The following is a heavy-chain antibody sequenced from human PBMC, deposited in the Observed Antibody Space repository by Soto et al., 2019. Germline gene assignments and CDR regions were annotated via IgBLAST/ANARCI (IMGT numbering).Heavy chain of an antibody. CDR3: ARASGERYPRSRVFDY. V-gene: IGHV3-23*01. J-gene: IGHJ4*02. D-gene: IGHD1-26*01. CDR2: ITNTGGDT. Sequence: EVQLLESGGDLVQPGGSLRLSCAASGFTFSSNAMSWVRQAPGKGLEWVSVITNTGGDTLYADSVKGRFTISRDNSKNTLYLQMNSLRAEDTDIYYCARASGERYPRSRVFDYWGQGTRVTVSS. CDR1: GFTFSSNA.